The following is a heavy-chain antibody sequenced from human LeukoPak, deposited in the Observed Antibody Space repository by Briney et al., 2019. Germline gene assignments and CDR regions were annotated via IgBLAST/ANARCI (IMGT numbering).Heavy chain of an antibody. D-gene: IGHD3-10*01. J-gene: IGHJ6*03. CDR2: INPSGGST. V-gene: IGHV1-46*01. CDR1: GYTLTSYY. Sequence: ASVKVSCKASGYTLTSYYMHWVRQAPGQGLEWMGIINPSGGSTSYAQKFQGRVTMTRDTSTSTVYMELSSLRSEDTAVYYCARGPKGSPAYYYYMDVWGKGTTVTVSS. CDR3: ARGPKGSPAYYYYMDV.